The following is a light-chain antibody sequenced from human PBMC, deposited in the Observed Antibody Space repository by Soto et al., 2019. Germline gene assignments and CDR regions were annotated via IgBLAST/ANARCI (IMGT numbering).Light chain of an antibody. V-gene: IGLV2-14*01. CDR1: SSDVGGYNY. CDR3: SSYTSSYTLV. CDR2: DVS. Sequence: QSVLTQPASVSGSPGQSITISCTGTSSDVGGYNYVSWYQQHPGKAPKLMIYDVSNRPSGVSNRFSGSKSGNTASLTISGXXXXXEADYYCSSYTSSYTLVFGGGTKLTVL. J-gene: IGLJ2*01.